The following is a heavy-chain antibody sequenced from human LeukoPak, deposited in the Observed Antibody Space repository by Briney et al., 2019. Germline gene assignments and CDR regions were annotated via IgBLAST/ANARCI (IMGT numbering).Heavy chain of an antibody. Sequence: GGSLRLSCAASGFTFSSYWMSWVRQAPGKGLEWVANIKQDGSEKYYVDSVKGRFTISRDNAKNSLYLQMNSLRAEDTAVYYCAREAPKPRVRGVTFDYWGQGTLVTVSS. J-gene: IGHJ4*02. CDR1: GFTFSSYW. V-gene: IGHV3-7*01. D-gene: IGHD3-10*01. CDR3: AREAPKPRVRGVTFDY. CDR2: IKQDGSEK.